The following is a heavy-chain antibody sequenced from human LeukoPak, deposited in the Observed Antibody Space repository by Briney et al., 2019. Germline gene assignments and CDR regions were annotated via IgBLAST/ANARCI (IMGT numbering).Heavy chain of an antibody. V-gene: IGHV1-2*02. CDR2: INPNSGGT. D-gene: IGHD3-10*01. CDR1: GYTFTGYY. J-gene: IGHJ4*02. Sequence: ASVKVSCKASGYTFTGYYMHWVRQAPGQGLEWMGWINPNSGGTNYAQKFQGRVTMTRDTSISTAYMELSRLRSDDTAVYNCAREDYYGSGSYYVFDYWGQGTLVTVSS. CDR3: AREDYYGSGSYYVFDY.